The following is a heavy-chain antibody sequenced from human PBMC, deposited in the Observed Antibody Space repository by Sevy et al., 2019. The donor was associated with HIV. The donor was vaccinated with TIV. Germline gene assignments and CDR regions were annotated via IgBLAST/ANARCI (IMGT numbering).Heavy chain of an antibody. J-gene: IGHJ6*02. V-gene: IGHV3-30*18. Sequence: GGSLRLSCIGSGFSFSYYGIHWVRQSPGKGLDWVALISHDGINEYYADSVKGRFTISRDNSKNTVCLEMNSLRNEDTAIYFCANAYSGSYSHSYLYALDVWGQGTTVTVSS. CDR1: GFSFSYYG. CDR3: ANAYSGSYSHSYLYALDV. CDR2: ISHDGINE. D-gene: IGHD1-26*01.